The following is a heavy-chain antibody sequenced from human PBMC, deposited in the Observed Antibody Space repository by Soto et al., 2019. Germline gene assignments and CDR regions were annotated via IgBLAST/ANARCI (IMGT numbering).Heavy chain of an antibody. Sequence: EVQLLESGGGLVQPGGSLRLSCAASGFTFRSCAMGWVRQAPGKGLEWFSDIIDSGASTYYADSVKGRFTISRDNSKSRLYQQKISLRTEDTALYYCATGRSYYYYYGVDVWGQGTTVTVSS. CDR2: IIDSGAST. V-gene: IGHV3-23*01. CDR1: GFTFRSCA. CDR3: ATGRSYYYYYGVDV. J-gene: IGHJ6*02.